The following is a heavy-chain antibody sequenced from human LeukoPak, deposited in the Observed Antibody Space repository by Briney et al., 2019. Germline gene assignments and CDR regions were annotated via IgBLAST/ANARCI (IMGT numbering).Heavy chain of an antibody. J-gene: IGHJ4*02. Sequence: ASVKVSCKASGYTFTGYYMHWVRQAPGQGLEWMGWISAYNGNTNYAQKLQGRVTMTTDTSTSTAYMERRSLRSDDTAVYYCARARLRGYSYGPPPRFDYWGQGTLVTVSS. CDR1: GYTFTGYY. CDR3: ARARLRGYSYGPPPRFDY. V-gene: IGHV1-18*04. CDR2: ISAYNGNT. D-gene: IGHD5-18*01.